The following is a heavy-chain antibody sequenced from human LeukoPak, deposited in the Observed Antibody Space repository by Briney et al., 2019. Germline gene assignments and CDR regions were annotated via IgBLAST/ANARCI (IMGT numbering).Heavy chain of an antibody. D-gene: IGHD3-22*01. CDR2: IWYDGSNK. CDR3: ARDTYYHYYDSSGYYIDY. Sequence: GRSLRLSCAASGFTFSSHGMHWVRQAPGKGLEWVAVIWYDGSNKYYADSVKGRFTISRDNSKNTLYLQMNSLRAEDTAVYYCARDTYYHYYDSSGYYIDYWGQGTLVTVSS. V-gene: IGHV3-33*01. J-gene: IGHJ4*02. CDR1: GFTFSSHG.